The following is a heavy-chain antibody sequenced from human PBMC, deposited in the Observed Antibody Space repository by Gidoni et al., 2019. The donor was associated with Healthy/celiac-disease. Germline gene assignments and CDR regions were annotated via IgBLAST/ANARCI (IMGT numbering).Heavy chain of an antibody. CDR3: ARPQGGFGSGDPGFSGSYEGVAFDI. V-gene: IGHV3-48*01. Sequence: EVQLVESGGGLVQPGGSLRLSCPASGFPFSSDSINWVRQVPGKGLAWVSNISSSSSTIYYSGSVKGRFTIYRDNAKNSLYLQMNSLRAEDTAGYYCARPQGGFGSGDPGFSGSYEGVAFDIWGQGTMVTVSS. CDR1: GFPFSSDS. J-gene: IGHJ3*02. D-gene: IGHD1-26*01. CDR2: ISSSSSTI.